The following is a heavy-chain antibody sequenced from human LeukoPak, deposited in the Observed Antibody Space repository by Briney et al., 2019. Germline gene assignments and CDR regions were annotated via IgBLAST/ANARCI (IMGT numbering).Heavy chain of an antibody. Sequence: PGGSLRLPCAASGFTVSSNYMSWVRQAPGKGLEWVSGINWNGGSTGYADSVKGRFTISRDNAKKSLYLQMNSLRAEDTAVYYCAKGGEQVTWNFQNWGQGTLVTVSS. CDR1: GFTVSSNY. CDR2: INWNGGST. D-gene: IGHD1/OR15-1a*01. CDR3: AKGGEQVTWNFQN. V-gene: IGHV3-20*04. J-gene: IGHJ1*01.